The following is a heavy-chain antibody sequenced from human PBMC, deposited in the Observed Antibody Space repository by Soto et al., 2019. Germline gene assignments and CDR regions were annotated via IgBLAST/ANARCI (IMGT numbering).Heavy chain of an antibody. Sequence: SETLSLTCTVSGGSISDYYWTWIRQPPGKGLEWIGYIYYTGTIHYNPSLKGRVTISIDTSKRQFSLKLTSVTAADTAVYYCARASMTANAMDGWGEGTTVTVSS. CDR3: ARASMTANAMDG. V-gene: IGHV4-59*01. D-gene: IGHD2-21*02. J-gene: IGHJ6*04. CDR2: IYYTGTI. CDR1: GGSISDYY.